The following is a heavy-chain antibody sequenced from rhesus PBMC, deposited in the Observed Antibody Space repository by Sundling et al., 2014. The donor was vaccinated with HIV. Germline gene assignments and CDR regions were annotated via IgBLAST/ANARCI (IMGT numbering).Heavy chain of an antibody. CDR2: IYGGTGST. CDR1: GGSIPSNY. D-gene: IGHD4-23*01. J-gene: IGHJ4*01. CDR3: ARDVNTLTSY. V-gene: IGHV4-147*01. Sequence: QVQLQESGPGQVKPSETLSLNCAVSGGSIPSNYWSWIRQPPGKGLEWIGNIYGGTGSTYYNPSLKSRVTISKDTSKNHFSLKVRSLTAADTAVYYCARDVNTLTSYWGQGLLVTVSS.